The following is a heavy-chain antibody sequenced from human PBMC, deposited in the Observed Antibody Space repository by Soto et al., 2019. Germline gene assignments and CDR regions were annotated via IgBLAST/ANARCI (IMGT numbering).Heavy chain of an antibody. D-gene: IGHD3-22*01. Sequence: SVKVSFKASGGTFSSYAISWLRQAPGQGLEWMGGIIPIFGTANYAQKFQGRVTITADKSTSTAYMELSSLRSEDTAVYYCASTHYYDSSGYEGMDVWGQGTTVTVSS. J-gene: IGHJ6*02. CDR3: ASTHYYDSSGYEGMDV. V-gene: IGHV1-69*06. CDR2: IIPIFGTA. CDR1: GGTFSSYA.